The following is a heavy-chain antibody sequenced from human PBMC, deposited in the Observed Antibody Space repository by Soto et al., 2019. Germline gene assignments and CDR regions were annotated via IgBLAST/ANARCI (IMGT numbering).Heavy chain of an antibody. D-gene: IGHD1-1*01. CDR3: ARDEPDATTGYTHS. CDR1: GFTFSSYG. V-gene: IGHV3-30*03. CDR2: ISYDGSNK. Sequence: GGSLRLSCAASGFTFSSYGMHWVRQAPGKGLEWVAVISYDGSNKYYADSVKGRFTISRDNAKNTLYLQMNSLRAEDTAVYYCARDEPDATTGYTHSWRQATLVTVSS. J-gene: IGHJ4*02.